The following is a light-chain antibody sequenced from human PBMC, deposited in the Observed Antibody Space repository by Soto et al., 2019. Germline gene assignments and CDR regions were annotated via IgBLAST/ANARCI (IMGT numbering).Light chain of an antibody. J-gene: IGKJ1*01. CDR2: DAS. CDR1: QSIRSY. CDR3: QQSYSTPLWT. Sequence: DIQMTQSPSSLSASVGDTVTITCRASQSIRSYLNWVQHKPGKAPKLLIYDASSLQTGVPSRFSGSGSGTDFSLTIRSLKPEDFATYYCQQSYSTPLWTFGQGTMGDVK. V-gene: IGKV1-39*01.